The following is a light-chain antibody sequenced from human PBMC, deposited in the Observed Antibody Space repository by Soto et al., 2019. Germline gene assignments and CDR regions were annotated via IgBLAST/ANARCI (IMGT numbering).Light chain of an antibody. CDR3: QQYNSYAWT. Sequence: DMQMTQSPSTLSASVGDRVTITGRASQSISSWLAWYQQKPGKAPKLLIYKASSLESGVPSRFSGSGSGTELTLTISSLQPDDFATYYCQQYNSYAWTFGQGTKVEIK. J-gene: IGKJ1*01. CDR2: KAS. CDR1: QSISSW. V-gene: IGKV1-5*03.